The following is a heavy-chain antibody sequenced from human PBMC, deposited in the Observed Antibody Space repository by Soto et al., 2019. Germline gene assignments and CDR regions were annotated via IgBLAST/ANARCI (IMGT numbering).Heavy chain of an antibody. CDR2: IIPIFGTA. CDR1: GGTFSSYA. CDR3: ARVDCSGGSCYSSGGVYYYYGMDV. J-gene: IGHJ6*02. V-gene: IGHV1-69*06. Sequence: GASVKVSCKASGGTFSSYAISWVRQAPGQGLEWMGGIIPIFGTANYAQKFQGRVTITADKSTSTAYMELSSLRSEDTTVYYCARVDCSGGSCYSSGGVYYYYGMDVWGQGTTVTVSS. D-gene: IGHD2-15*01.